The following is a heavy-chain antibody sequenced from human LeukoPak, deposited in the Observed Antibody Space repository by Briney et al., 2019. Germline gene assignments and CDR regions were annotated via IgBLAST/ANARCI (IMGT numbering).Heavy chain of an antibody. Sequence: ASVKVSCKASRYTFTSFHMHWVRQAPAQGLEWMGMIIPSDGSTSSAQKFQGRVTMTRDTSTSTVYMELSSLRSEDTAVIYCARDSSGWTVDYWGQGTLVTVSA. J-gene: IGHJ4*02. CDR3: ARDSSGWTVDY. V-gene: IGHV1-46*01. CDR2: IIPSDGST. CDR1: RYTFTSFH. D-gene: IGHD6-19*01.